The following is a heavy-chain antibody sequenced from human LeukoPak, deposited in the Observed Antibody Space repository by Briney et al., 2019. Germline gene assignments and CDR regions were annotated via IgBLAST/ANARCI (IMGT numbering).Heavy chain of an antibody. V-gene: IGHV3-11*01. CDR1: GFTFSDYY. J-gene: IGHJ4*02. Sequence: PGGSLRLSCAASGFTFSDYYMSWIRQAPGKGLEWVSYISSSGSTIYYADSVKGRFTISRDNAKNSLYLQMNSLRAEDTAVYYCAKATTTVTSGFDYWGQGTLVTVSS. D-gene: IGHD4-17*01. CDR3: AKATTTVTSGFDY. CDR2: ISSSGSTI.